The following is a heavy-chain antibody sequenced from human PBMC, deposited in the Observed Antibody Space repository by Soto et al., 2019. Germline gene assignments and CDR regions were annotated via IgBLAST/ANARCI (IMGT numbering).Heavy chain of an antibody. V-gene: IGHV3-33*01. Sequence: QVQLVESGGGVVQPGRSLRLSCAASGFTFSSYGMHWVRQAPGKGLEWVAVIWYDGSNKYYADSVKGRFTISRDNSKNTLYLQMNSLRAEDTAVYYCARVEGSGTYGDYDYYGMDVWGQGTTVTVSS. D-gene: IGHD3-10*01. CDR3: ARVEGSGTYGDYDYYGMDV. J-gene: IGHJ6*02. CDR1: GFTFSSYG. CDR2: IWYDGSNK.